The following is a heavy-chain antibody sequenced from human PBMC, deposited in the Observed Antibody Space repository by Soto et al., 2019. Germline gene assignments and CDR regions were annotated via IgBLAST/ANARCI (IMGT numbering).Heavy chain of an antibody. V-gene: IGHV4-34*01. D-gene: IGHD3-3*01. CDR3: ATLVTKVYYMDV. Sequence: SETLSLTCAVYGGSFSDYYWSWIRQSPGKGLEWIGEINRSGGTNYNPSLKSRVTISVDTSMNQFSLKLTSVTAADAGIYYCATLVTKVYYMDVWGKGTPVTVSS. CDR1: GGSFSDYY. CDR2: INRSGGT. J-gene: IGHJ6*03.